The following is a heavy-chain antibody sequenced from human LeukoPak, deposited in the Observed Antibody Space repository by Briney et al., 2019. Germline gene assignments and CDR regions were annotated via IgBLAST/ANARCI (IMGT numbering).Heavy chain of an antibody. CDR2: IKQDGSEK. D-gene: IGHD1-26*01. J-gene: IGHJ4*02. V-gene: IGHV3-7*01. Sequence: PGGSLRLSCAASGFTFSSYWMSWVRQAPGKGLEWVANIKQDGSEKYYVDSVKGRFTISRDNAKNSLYLQMDSLRAEDTAVYYCVRDRGEFSYSHDYWGQGTLVTVSS. CDR1: GFTFSSYW. CDR3: VRDRGEFSYSHDY.